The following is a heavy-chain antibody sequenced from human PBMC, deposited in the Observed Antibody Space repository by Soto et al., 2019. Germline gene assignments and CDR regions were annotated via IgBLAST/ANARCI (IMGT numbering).Heavy chain of an antibody. CDR2: IIPIFGTA. J-gene: IGHJ6*02. V-gene: IGHV1-69*01. D-gene: IGHD2-2*01. Sequence: QVQLVQSGAEVKKPGSSVKVSCKASGGTFSSYAISWVRQAPGQGLEWMGGIIPIFGTANYAQKFQGSGTITADESTSTAYMELSSLRSEDTAVYYCARTISAVVPAAKGPPDYYYYGMDVWGQGTTVTVSS. CDR3: ARTISAVVPAAKGPPDYYYYGMDV. CDR1: GGTFSSYA.